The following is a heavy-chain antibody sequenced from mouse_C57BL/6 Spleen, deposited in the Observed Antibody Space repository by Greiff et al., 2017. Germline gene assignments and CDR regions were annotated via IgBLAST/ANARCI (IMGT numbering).Heavy chain of an antibody. V-gene: IGHV1-69*01. CDR2: IDPSDSYT. D-gene: IGHD3-2*02. CDR3: ARSDSSGYFDY. Sequence: QVQLQQPGAELVMPGASVKLSCKASGYTFTSYWMHWVKQRPGQGLEWIGEIDPSDSYTNYNQKFKGKSTLTVDKSSSTVYMQLSSLTSEDSAVYYCARSDSSGYFDYWGQGTTLTVSS. CDR1: GYTFTSYW. J-gene: IGHJ2*01.